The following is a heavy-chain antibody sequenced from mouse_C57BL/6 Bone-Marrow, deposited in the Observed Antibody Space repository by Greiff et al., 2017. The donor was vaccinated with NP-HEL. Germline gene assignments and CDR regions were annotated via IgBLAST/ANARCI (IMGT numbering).Heavy chain of an antibody. CDR1: GYSFTDYN. CDR2: INSNLGTT. V-gene: IGHV1-39*01. J-gene: IGHJ4*01. D-gene: IGHD1-1*01. CDR3: ARSDCYGSSYVYYYAMDY. Sequence: EVQLQQSGPELVKPGASVKISCKASGYSFTDYNMNWVMQINGKGLEWIGVINSNLGTTSSNQKFKGKGTLTVDQSSSTAYMQLNSLTSEDSAVYCCARSDCYGSSYVYYYAMDYWGQGASVTGSS.